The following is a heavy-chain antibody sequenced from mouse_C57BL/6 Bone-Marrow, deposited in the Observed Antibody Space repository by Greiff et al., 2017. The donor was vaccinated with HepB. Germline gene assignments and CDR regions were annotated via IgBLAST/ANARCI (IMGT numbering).Heavy chain of an antibody. CDR2: ISDGGSYT. Sequence: EVKVVESGGGLVKPGGSLKLSCAASGFTFSSYAMSWVRQTPEKRLEWVATISDGGSYTYYPDNVKGRFTISRDNAKNNLYLQMSHLKSEDTAMYYCARVGYYVDYWGQGTTLTVSS. CDR1: GFTFSSYA. CDR3: ARVGYYVDY. J-gene: IGHJ2*01. V-gene: IGHV5-4*03.